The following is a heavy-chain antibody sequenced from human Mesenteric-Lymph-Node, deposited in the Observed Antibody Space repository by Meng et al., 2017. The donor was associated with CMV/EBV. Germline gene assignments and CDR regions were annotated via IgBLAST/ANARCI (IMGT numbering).Heavy chain of an antibody. CDR1: GESLTSYY. Sequence: SLTCSVYGESLTSYYWSWLRRPPGEGLEWIGEINNSGSSNYNPALKSRVTISLDTSKNHLSLKLTSVTAADTAVYYCALDRYQLPLRYWGQGALVTVSS. D-gene: IGHD2-2*01. V-gene: IGHV4-34*01. CDR2: INNSGSS. CDR3: ALDRYQLPLRY. J-gene: IGHJ4*02.